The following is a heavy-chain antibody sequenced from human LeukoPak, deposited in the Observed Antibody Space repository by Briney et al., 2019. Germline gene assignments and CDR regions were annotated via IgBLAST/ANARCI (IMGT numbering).Heavy chain of an antibody. D-gene: IGHD1-26*01. J-gene: IGHJ5*02. V-gene: IGHV1-69*08. Sequence: ASVKVSCKTSGGTFNSHIFSWVRQAPGHGLEWMGMSTPILGTAKYAQGFQDRVTISADKSTTTVYLELSSLRAEDTAIYYCARVNLRGSQYNCFDPWGEGTLVTVSS. CDR2: STPILGTA. CDR3: ARVNLRGSQYNCFDP. CDR1: GGTFNSHI.